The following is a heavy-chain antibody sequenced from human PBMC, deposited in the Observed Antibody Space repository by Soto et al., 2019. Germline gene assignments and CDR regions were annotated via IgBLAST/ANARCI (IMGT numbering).Heavy chain of an antibody. J-gene: IGHJ6*02. V-gene: IGHV1-2*02. CDR1: GYSFTDYY. CDR3: AREHVRPRTGAMDV. Sequence: ASVKVSCKASGYSFTDYYMHWVRQAPGQGLEWMGWINPYRGATNYAQKFQGRVTMTRDTSISTAYMGLSRLRSDDTAVYWCAREHVRPRTGAMDVWGQGTTVTVPS. D-gene: IGHD1-1*01. CDR2: INPYRGAT.